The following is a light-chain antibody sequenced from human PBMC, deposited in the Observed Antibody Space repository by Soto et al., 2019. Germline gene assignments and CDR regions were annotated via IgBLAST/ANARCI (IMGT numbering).Light chain of an antibody. J-gene: IGKJ2*01. Sequence: EIVLTQSPGTLSLSPGEGATLSCRASQSVTGTNLAWYQQRPGQAPRLLIYDAVRRATGIPDRFSGSGSGTDFTLTISRLEPADCAVYYCHQDGSSLGTFGQGTKVEI. CDR3: HQDGSSLGT. V-gene: IGKV3-20*01. CDR1: QSVTGTN. CDR2: DAV.